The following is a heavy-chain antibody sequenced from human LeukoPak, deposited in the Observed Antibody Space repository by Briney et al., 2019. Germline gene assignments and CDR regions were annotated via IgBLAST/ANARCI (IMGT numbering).Heavy chain of an antibody. Sequence: SETLSLTCTVSGGSISGYYWSWIREPPGKALEWIGNIYTSGSTNYNPSLKSRVTISVDTSKNQFSLKLSSVTAADRAVYYCARRPSSGWFDFWGQGILVTVSS. CDR1: GGSISGYY. J-gene: IGHJ4*02. V-gene: IGHV4-4*09. D-gene: IGHD6-19*01. CDR3: ARRPSSGWFDF. CDR2: IYTSGST.